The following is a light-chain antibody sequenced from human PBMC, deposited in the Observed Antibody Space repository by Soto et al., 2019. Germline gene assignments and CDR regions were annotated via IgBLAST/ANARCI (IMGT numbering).Light chain of an antibody. CDR3: QQYNTFLT. Sequence: DIQMTQSPSTLSASVGDRVTITCRASHNLDKWLAWYQQKPGKAPKLLIYEASSLQSGVPSRFSGSGSGTEFTLTITSLQPDDFATYSCQQYNTFLTFGGGTKVDIK. CDR1: HNLDKW. V-gene: IGKV1-5*03. J-gene: IGKJ4*01. CDR2: EAS.